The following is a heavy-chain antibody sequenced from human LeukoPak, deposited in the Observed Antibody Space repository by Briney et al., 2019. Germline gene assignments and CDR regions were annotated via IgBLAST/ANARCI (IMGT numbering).Heavy chain of an antibody. CDR2: IKYDGSEK. CDR1: GFTLSSYW. V-gene: IGHV3-7*01. D-gene: IGHD6-13*01. Sequence: GGSLRLSCAASGFTLSSYWMSWVRQAPGKRLEWVANIKYDGSEKDYVDSVKGRFTISRDNAKNSLYLQMNSLRAEDTAVYYCARDIAPAGLFFDYWGQGTLVTVSS. J-gene: IGHJ4*02. CDR3: ARDIAPAGLFFDY.